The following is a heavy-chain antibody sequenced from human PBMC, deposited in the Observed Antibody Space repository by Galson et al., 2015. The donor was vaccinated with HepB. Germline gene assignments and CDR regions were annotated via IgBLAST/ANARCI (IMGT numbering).Heavy chain of an antibody. Sequence: SVKVSCKASGYSFTSYHISWVRQAPGQGLEWMGWISAYDGNTNYVEKFQGRVTLTTDASTATAYMELRSLRSDDTAVYYCARETTTVTTPLDYWGQGTLVIVSS. V-gene: IGHV1-18*01. J-gene: IGHJ4*02. D-gene: IGHD4-17*01. CDR1: GYSFTSYH. CDR3: ARETTTVTTPLDY. CDR2: ISAYDGNT.